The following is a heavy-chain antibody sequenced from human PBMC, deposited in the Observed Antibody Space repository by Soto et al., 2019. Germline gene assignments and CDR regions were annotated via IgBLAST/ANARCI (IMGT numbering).Heavy chain of an antibody. V-gene: IGHV3-15*07. D-gene: IGHD3-22*01. Sequence: GGSLRLSCAASGFTFSNAWMNWVRQAPGKGLEWVGRIKSKTDGGTTDYAAPVKGRFTISRDDSKNTLYLQMNSLKTADTAVYYCTTVYLGVSYYYDSSGLVPQSPIDYWGQGTLVTVSS. CDR2: IKSKTDGGTT. CDR3: TTVYLGVSYYYDSSGLVPQSPIDY. J-gene: IGHJ4*02. CDR1: GFTFSNAW.